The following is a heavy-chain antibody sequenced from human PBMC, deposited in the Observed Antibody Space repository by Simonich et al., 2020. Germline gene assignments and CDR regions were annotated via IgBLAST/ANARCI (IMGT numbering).Heavy chain of an antibody. CDR2: IKQDGSEK. J-gene: IGHJ3*02. Sequence: EVQLVESGGGLVQPGGSLRLSCAAAGFTFSSLGVSWVRQGPGQGVEWGANIKQDGSEKYYVDSVKGRFTISRDNAKNSLYLQMNSLRAEDTAVYYCACLGTGDAFDIWGQGTMVTVSS. CDR3: ACLGTGDAFDI. D-gene: IGHD3-9*01. V-gene: IGHV3-7*01. CDR1: GFTFSSLG.